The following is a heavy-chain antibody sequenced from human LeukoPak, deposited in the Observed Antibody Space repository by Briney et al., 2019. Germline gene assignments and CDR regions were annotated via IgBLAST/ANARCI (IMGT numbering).Heavy chain of an antibody. Sequence: SGPTLVKPTQTLTLTCTVSGFSLSTSGVGVGWIRQPPGKALEWLALIYWDGDKRYSPSLKSRLTITKDTSKNQVVLAMTNMSPMDTATYYCAHCGYSLYYQALRFDYWGQGTLVTVSS. CDR1: GFSLSTSGVG. CDR2: IYWDGDK. D-gene: IGHD5/OR15-5a*01. J-gene: IGHJ4*02. CDR3: AHCGYSLYYQALRFDY. V-gene: IGHV2-5*02.